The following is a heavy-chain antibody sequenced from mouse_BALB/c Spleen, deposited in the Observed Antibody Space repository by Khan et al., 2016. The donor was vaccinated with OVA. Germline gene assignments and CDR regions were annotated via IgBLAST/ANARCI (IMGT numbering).Heavy chain of an antibody. CDR1: GYTFTNYW. J-gene: IGHJ2*01. CDR3: TRNGFGNYESWDY. V-gene: IGHV1-5*01. Sequence: VQLQQSGTVLARPGASVKMSCKGSGYTFTNYWMHWVKQRPGQGLEWIGVIYPGNSDTNYNQKFKGKAKLTAVTSTSTAYMELKRLTNEDSAVXYCTRNGFGNYESWDYWGHGTTLTVSS. CDR2: IYPGNSDT. D-gene: IGHD2-1*01.